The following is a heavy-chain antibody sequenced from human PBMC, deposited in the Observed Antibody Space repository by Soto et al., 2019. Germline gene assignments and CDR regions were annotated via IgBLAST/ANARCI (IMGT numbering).Heavy chain of an antibody. V-gene: IGHV1-18*01. CDR3: ARSPQHYYDSSGTTDY. J-gene: IGHJ4*02. CDR1: GYSFTSYG. D-gene: IGHD3-22*01. CDR2: ISGFNGKT. Sequence: QVQLVQSGAEVKKPRASVKVSCKASGYSFTSYGVSWVRQAPGQGLEWMGWISGFNGKTNYAQKVQGRVIMTTDTSTSTAYMELRSLRSDDTAVYYCARSPQHYYDSSGTTDYWGQGTLVTVSS.